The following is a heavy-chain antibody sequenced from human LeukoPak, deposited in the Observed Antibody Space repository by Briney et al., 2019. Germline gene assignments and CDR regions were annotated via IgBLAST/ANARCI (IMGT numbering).Heavy chain of an antibody. CDR3: ARVKAATGTGAFDI. V-gene: IGHV4-34*01. CDR1: GGSFSGYY. Sequence: SETLSLTCAVYGGSFSGYYWSWIRQPPGKGLEWIGEINHSGSTNYNPSLKSRVTISVDTSKNQFSLKLSSVTAAGTAVYYCARVKAATGTGAFDIWGQGTMVTVSS. CDR2: INHSGST. J-gene: IGHJ3*02. D-gene: IGHD1-1*01.